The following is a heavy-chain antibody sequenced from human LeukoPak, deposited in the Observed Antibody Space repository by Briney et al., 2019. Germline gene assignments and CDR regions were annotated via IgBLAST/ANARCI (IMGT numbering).Heavy chain of an antibody. Sequence: AAVKVSCQSSGYSFNSHGISWVRQAPAQGPEWMGWISVHNGNTNYAEKFQGRVTMTTDTSTSTAYMELTSLGADDTAVYYCARHNSASYSSFEYWGQGTLVTVSS. CDR1: GYSFNSHG. D-gene: IGHD1-26*01. J-gene: IGHJ4*02. CDR2: ISVHNGNT. CDR3: ARHNSASYSSFEY. V-gene: IGHV1-18*01.